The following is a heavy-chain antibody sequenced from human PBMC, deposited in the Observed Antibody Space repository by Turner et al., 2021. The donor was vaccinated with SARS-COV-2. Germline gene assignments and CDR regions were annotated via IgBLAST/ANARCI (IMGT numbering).Heavy chain of an antibody. Sequence: QVQLVESGGGVVQPGGSVRPSCAATGFTFSSYGVHWVRQAPGKGVEWVAVISYDGSNKYYVDSVKGGFTISRDNSKNTLYLQMNSMRAEDTAVYYCAKMMFGGWSGFDYWGQGTMVTVSS. CDR3: AKMMFGGWSGFDY. CDR1: GFTFSSYG. J-gene: IGHJ4*02. V-gene: IGHV3-30*18. CDR2: ISYDGSNK. D-gene: IGHD3-10*02.